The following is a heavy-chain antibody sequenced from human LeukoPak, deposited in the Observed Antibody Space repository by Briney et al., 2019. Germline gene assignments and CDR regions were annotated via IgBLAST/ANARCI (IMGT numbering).Heavy chain of an antibody. V-gene: IGHV3-30*03. Sequence: GGSLRLSCAASGFTFSTYGMHWVRQAPGKGLEWVAVISYDGSNKYYADSVKGRFTISRDNSKNTLYLQMNSLRAEDTAVYYCARVDLTYGSVPYMDVWGQGTTVTVSS. CDR3: ARVDLTYGSVPYMDV. CDR1: GFTFSTYG. CDR2: ISYDGSNK. D-gene: IGHD3-10*01. J-gene: IGHJ6*02.